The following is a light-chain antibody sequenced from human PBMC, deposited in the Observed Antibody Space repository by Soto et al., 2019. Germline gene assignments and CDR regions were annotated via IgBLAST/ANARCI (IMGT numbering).Light chain of an antibody. CDR3: SSYTTTSALGVV. J-gene: IGLJ2*01. V-gene: IGLV2-14*01. CDR2: GVT. Sequence: QSALTQPASVSGSPGQSITISCAGTSSDVGSYDYVCWYQQHPGKAPKLVIYGVTNRPSGVSSRFSGSKSGNTASLTISGLQAEDEADYYCSSYTTTSALGVVFGGGTQLTVL. CDR1: SSDVGSYDY.